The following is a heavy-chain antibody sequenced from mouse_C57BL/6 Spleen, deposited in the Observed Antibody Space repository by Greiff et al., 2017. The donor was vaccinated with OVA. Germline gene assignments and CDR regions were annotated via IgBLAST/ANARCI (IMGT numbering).Heavy chain of an antibody. Sequence: VHLVESGPELVKPGASVKISCKASGYAFSSSWMNWVKQRPGKGLEWIGRIYPGDGDTNYNGKFKGKATLTADKSSSTAYMQLSSLTSEDSAVYFCARVVNYYGSSYFDYWGQGTTLTVSS. J-gene: IGHJ2*01. CDR3: ARVVNYYGSSYFDY. CDR1: GYAFSSSW. CDR2: IYPGDGDT. V-gene: IGHV1-82*01. D-gene: IGHD1-1*01.